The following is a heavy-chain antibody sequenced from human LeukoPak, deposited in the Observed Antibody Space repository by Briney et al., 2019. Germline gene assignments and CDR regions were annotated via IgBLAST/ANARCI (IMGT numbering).Heavy chain of an antibody. CDR2: IYYSGST. Sequence: PSETLSLTCTVSGGSIGSSSYYWGWIRQPPGKGLEWIGSIYYSGSTYYKPSLKSRVTISVDTSKKQFSLKVSSVTAADTAVYYCARQTPDSSGYYYPYYFDFWGQGTLVTVSS. J-gene: IGHJ4*02. V-gene: IGHV4-39*01. CDR1: GGSIGSSSYY. CDR3: ARQTPDSSGYYYPYYFDF. D-gene: IGHD3-22*01.